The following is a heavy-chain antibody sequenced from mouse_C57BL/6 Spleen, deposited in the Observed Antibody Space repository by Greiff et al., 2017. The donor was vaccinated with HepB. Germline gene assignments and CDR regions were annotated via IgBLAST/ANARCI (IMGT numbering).Heavy chain of an antibody. Sequence: EVKLMESGGGLVKPGGSLKLSCAASGFTFSDYGMHWVRQAPEKGLEWVAYISSGSSTIYYADTVKGRFTISRDNAKNTLCLQMTSLRSEDTAMYYCARDFYYYAMDYWGQGTSVTVSS. CDR1: GFTFSDYG. V-gene: IGHV5-17*01. CDR2: ISSGSSTI. CDR3: ARDFYYYAMDY. J-gene: IGHJ4*01.